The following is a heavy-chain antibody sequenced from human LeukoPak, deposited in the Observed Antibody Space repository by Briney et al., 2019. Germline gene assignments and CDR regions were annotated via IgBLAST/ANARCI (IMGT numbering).Heavy chain of an antibody. CDR1: GGSISSNSYY. Sequence: SETLSLTCTVSGGSISSNSYYWGWIRQPPGKGLEWIGSIYYSGSTYYNPSLKSRVTISVDTSKNQFSLKLSSVTAADTAVYYCARQMYYDYVLDYWGQGTLVTVSS. D-gene: IGHD3-16*01. V-gene: IGHV4-39*01. CDR2: IYYSGST. CDR3: ARQMYYDYVLDY. J-gene: IGHJ4*02.